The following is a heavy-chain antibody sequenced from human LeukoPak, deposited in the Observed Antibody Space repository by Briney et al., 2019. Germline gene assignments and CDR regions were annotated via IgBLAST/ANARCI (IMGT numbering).Heavy chain of an antibody. CDR1: GFTSSPSA. Sequence: TSVKVSCKASGFTSSPSAVQWVRQGRGQRLERIGWIVVGSVITNYAQKFQERVTITRDTSTSTAHMELSSLRSEDTAVYYCAAVFRWELLSVHAFDIWGQGTMVTVSS. J-gene: IGHJ3*02. V-gene: IGHV1-58*01. CDR3: AAVFRWELLSVHAFDI. CDR2: IVVGSVIT. D-gene: IGHD1-26*01.